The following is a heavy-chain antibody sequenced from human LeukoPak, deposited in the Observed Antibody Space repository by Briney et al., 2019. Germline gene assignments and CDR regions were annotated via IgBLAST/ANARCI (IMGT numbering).Heavy chain of an antibody. CDR1: GFTFSSYW. D-gene: IGHD5-18*01. Sequence: PGGSLRLSCAASGFTFSSYWMHWVRQAPGKGLVWVSRINSDGSSTSYADSVKGRFTISSDNAKNTLYLQMNSLRAEDTAVYYCARSRGYKDAFDIWGQGTMVTVSS. J-gene: IGHJ3*02. V-gene: IGHV3-74*01. CDR2: INSDGSST. CDR3: ARSRGYKDAFDI.